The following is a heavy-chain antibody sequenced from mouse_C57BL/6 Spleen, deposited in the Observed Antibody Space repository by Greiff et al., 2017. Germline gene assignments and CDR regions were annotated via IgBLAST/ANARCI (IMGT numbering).Heavy chain of an antibody. CDR3: ASQTGTRAMDY. V-gene: IGHV5-9*01. Sequence: EVQGVESGGGLVKPGGSLKLSCAASGFTFSSYTMSWVRQTPEKRLEWVATISGGGGNTYYPDSVKGRFTISRDNAKNTLYLQMSSLRSEDTALYYCASQTGTRAMDYWGQGTSVTVSS. CDR2: ISGGGGNT. CDR1: GFTFSSYT. D-gene: IGHD4-1*01. J-gene: IGHJ4*01.